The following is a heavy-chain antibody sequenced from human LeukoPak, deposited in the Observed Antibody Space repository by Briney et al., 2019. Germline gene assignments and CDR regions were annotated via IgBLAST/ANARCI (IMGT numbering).Heavy chain of an antibody. CDR3: ARDLDGVGATGELPFDY. Sequence: GGSLRLSCAASGFTFSSYSMNWVRQASGKGLEWVSSISSSSSYIYYADSVKGRFTISRDNAKNSLYLQMNSLRAEDTAVYYCARDLDGVGATGELPFDYWAQGTLVTVSS. D-gene: IGHD1-26*01. CDR2: ISSSSSYI. J-gene: IGHJ4*02. V-gene: IGHV3-21*01. CDR1: GFTFSSYS.